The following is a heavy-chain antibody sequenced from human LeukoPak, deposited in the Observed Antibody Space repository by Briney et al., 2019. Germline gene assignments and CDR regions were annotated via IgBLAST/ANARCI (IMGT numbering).Heavy chain of an antibody. D-gene: IGHD6-13*01. CDR1: GGPISSYY. J-gene: IGHJ6*03. CDR2: IYYSGST. CDR3: ARASRRSSSWRNYYYYYMDV. V-gene: IGHV4-59*01. Sequence: SETLSLTCTVSGGPISSYYWNWIRQPPGKGLEWIGYIYYSGSTKYNPSLKSRVALSVDTSKNQFSLKLSSVTAADTAVYYCARASRRSSSWRNYYYYYMDVWGKGTTVTVSS.